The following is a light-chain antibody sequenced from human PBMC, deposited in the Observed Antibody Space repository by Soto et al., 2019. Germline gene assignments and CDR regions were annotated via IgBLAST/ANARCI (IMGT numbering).Light chain of an antibody. V-gene: IGKV1-5*03. Sequence: DIQMTQSPSTLSGSVGDRVTITCRASQTISSWLAWYQQKPGKAPKLLIYKASTLKSGVPSRFSGSGSGTEFTLTISSLQPDDFATYYCQHYNSYPDAFGQGTKVDI. CDR1: QTISSW. CDR3: QHYNSYPDA. CDR2: KAS. J-gene: IGKJ1*01.